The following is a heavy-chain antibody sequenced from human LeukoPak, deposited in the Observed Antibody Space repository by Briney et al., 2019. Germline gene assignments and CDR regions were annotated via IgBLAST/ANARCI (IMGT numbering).Heavy chain of an antibody. Sequence: SETLSLTCTVSGGSIGGSSYFWGWIRQPPGKGLEWIGSIYYSGSTYYNPSLKSRVTISVDTSKNQFSLKLSSVTAADTAVYYCARHYGLWGQGTLVTVSS. CDR1: GGSIGGSSYF. J-gene: IGHJ4*02. V-gene: IGHV4-39*01. CDR2: IYYSGST. CDR3: ARHYGL. D-gene: IGHD3-16*01.